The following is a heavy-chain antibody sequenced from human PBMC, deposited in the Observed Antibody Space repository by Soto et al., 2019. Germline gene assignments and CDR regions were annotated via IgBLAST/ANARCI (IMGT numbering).Heavy chain of an antibody. CDR1: GFTFSSFS. Sequence: GGSLRLSCAASGFTFSSFSMNWVRQAPGKGLEWVAVITNGGSNKYYADSVKGRFTISRDNSKNTLYLQMNSLRAEDTAVYYCAREGHDDAFDIWGQGTMVTVS. J-gene: IGHJ3*02. V-gene: IGHV3-30*03. CDR2: ITNGGSNK. CDR3: AREGHDDAFDI.